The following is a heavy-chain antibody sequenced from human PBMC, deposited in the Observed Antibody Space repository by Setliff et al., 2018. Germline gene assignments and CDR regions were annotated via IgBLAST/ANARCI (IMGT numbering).Heavy chain of an antibody. CDR1: GGTFSDYH. J-gene: IGHJ4*02. CDR3: ARGRNIAARLLDS. CDR2: INHRGST. D-gene: IGHD6-6*01. V-gene: IGHV4-34*01. Sequence: SETLSLTCAAYGGTFSDYHWTWIRQSPGKGLEWVGEINHRGSTTYNPSLKSRVTISVDTSKDQFSLKVISMTAADTAVYYCARGRNIAARLLDSWGQGTLVTVSS.